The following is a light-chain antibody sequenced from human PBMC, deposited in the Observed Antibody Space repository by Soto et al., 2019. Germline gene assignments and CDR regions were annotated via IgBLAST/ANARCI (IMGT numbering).Light chain of an antibody. CDR3: QSYDSSSVV. CDR1: SGSIASNY. J-gene: IGLJ2*01. CDR2: EDN. V-gene: IGLV6-57*04. Sequence: NFMLTQPHSVSESPRKTVTISCTRSSGSIASNYVQWYQQRPGSAPTTVIYEDNQRPSGVPDRFSGSIDSSSNSASLTISGLKTEDEADYYCQSYDSSSVVFGGGTKVTVL.